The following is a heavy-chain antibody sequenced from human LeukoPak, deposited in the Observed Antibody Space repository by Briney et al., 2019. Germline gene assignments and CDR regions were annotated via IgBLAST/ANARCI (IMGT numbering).Heavy chain of an antibody. V-gene: IGHV4-38-2*02. J-gene: IGHJ5*02. CDR1: GYSINSGFH. Sequence: SETLSLTCTVSGYSINSGFHWGWIRQSPEKGLEWIGSLYHDGSTYYNPSLQSRVTMSVDTSKNQFSLRLSSVTAADTAVYYCAREVVVAATWFDPWGQGTLVTVSS. CDR2: LYHDGST. CDR3: AREVVVAATWFDP. D-gene: IGHD2-15*01.